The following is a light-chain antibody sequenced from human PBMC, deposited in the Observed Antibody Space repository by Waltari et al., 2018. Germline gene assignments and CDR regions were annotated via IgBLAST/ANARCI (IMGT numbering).Light chain of an antibody. Sequence: EPEEGPRDLMKVNSDGSHRKGDESAGRFSGSGSGAERYLTISSVQSEDEADYYCQAGGHGTWVFGGGTKLTVL. V-gene: IGLV4-69*01. CDR2: VNSDGSH. CDR3: QAGGHGTWV. J-gene: IGLJ3*02.